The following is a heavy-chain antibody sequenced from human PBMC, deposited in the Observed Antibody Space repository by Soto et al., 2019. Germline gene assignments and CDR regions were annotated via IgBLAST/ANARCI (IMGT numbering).Heavy chain of an antibody. Sequence: SETLSLTCTVSGDSISGNYWSWIRQPPGMGLEWIGYVYHTGSTNYNPSLKSRVIISLETSKNQFSLKLTSVTAADTAVYYCLTEDGYLPXICGQGTLVIGSS. D-gene: IGHD2-21*01. V-gene: IGHV4-59*01. CDR1: GDSISGNY. J-gene: IGHJ4*02. CDR3: LTEDGYLPXI. CDR2: VYHTGST.